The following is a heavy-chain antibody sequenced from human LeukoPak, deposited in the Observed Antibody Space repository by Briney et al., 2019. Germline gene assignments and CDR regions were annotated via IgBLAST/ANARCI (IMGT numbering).Heavy chain of an antibody. V-gene: IGHV3-48*03. D-gene: IGHD3-22*01. CDR3: ARLRLYDSSGYDAFDI. Sequence: GGSLRLSCAASGFTFSSYEMNWVRQAPGKGLEWVSYISSSGSTIYYADSVKGRFTISRDNSKNTLYLQMNSLRAEDTAVYYCARLRLYDSSGYDAFDIWGQGTMVTVSS. CDR2: ISSSGSTI. J-gene: IGHJ3*02. CDR1: GFTFSSYE.